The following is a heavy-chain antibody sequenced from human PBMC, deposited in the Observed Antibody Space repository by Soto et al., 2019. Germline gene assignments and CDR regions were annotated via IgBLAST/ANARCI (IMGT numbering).Heavy chain of an antibody. CDR1: GDSVSSNSAA. J-gene: IGHJ6*03. CDR2: TYYRSKWYN. V-gene: IGHV6-1*01. D-gene: IGHD3-3*01. Sequence: PSETLSLTCAISGDSVSSNSAAWNWIRQSPSRGLEWLGRTYYRSKWYNDYAVSVKSRITINPDTSKNQFSLQLNSVTPEDTAVYYCARGFDRPYYDFWSCYPLKGYYYMDVWGKGTTVTVSS. CDR3: ARGFDRPYYDFWSCYPLKGYYYMDV.